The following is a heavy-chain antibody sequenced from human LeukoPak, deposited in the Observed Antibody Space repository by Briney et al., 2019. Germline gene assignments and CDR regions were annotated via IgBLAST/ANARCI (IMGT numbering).Heavy chain of an antibody. J-gene: IGHJ4*02. CDR3: ARANGYSRFGY. Sequence: SETLSLTCSVSGGSVSSYYWSWIRQPPGKGLEWIGYIYYSGSTNYNPSLKSRVTISVDTSKNQFSLKLSSVTAADTAVYYCARANGYSRFGYWGQGTLVTVSS. CDR2: IYYSGST. D-gene: IGHD5-18*01. V-gene: IGHV4-59*02. CDR1: GGSVSSYY.